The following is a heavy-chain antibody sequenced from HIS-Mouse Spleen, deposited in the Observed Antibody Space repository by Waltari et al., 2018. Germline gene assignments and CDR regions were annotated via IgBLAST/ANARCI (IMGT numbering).Heavy chain of an antibody. Sequence: QVQLQESGPGLVKPSETLSLTCTVPGGSISSYYWIWIRQPAGKGLEWIGRIYTSGSTNYHPSLKSRVTMSVDTSKNQFSLKLSSVTAADTAVYYCARGRGEQWFVYFDYWGQGTLVTVSS. J-gene: IGHJ4*02. CDR2: IYTSGST. V-gene: IGHV4-4*07. CDR3: ARGRGEQWFVYFDY. D-gene: IGHD6-19*01. CDR1: GGSISSYY.